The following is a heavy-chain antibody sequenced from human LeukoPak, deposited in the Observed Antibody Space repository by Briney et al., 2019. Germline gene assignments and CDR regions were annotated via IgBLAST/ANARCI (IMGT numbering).Heavy chain of an antibody. CDR1: GGSISSGGYS. V-gene: IGHV4-30-2*01. CDR2: IYHSGST. J-gene: IGHJ4*02. CDR3: ARVPHYYDSSGYYYVSYFDY. Sequence: SSQTLSLTCAVSGGSISSGGYSWSWIRQPPGQGLEWIGYIYHSGSTYYNPSLKSRVTISVDRSKNQFSLKLSSVTAADTAVYYCARVPHYYDSSGYYYVSYFDYWGQGTLVTVSS. D-gene: IGHD3-22*01.